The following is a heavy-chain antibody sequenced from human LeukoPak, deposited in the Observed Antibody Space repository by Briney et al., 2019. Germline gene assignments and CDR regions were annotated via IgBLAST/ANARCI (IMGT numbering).Heavy chain of an antibody. CDR1: GFTFSDYY. J-gene: IGHJ4*02. CDR2: ISSSSSYT. D-gene: IGHD2-15*01. V-gene: IGHV3-11*06. CDR3: ARDGGYCSGGSCYYVY. Sequence: PGGSLRLSCAASGFTFSDYYMSWIRQAPGKGLEWVSYISSSSSYTNYADSVKGRFTISRDNAKNSLYLQMNSLRAEDTAVYYCARDGGYCSGGSCYYVYWDQGTLVTVSS.